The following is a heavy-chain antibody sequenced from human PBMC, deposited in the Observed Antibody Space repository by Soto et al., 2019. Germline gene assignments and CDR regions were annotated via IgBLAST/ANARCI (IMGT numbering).Heavy chain of an antibody. D-gene: IGHD3-3*01. CDR2: IIPIFGTA. Sequence: SVQVSCKASGGTFSSYAISWVRQAPGQGLEWMGGIIPIFGTANYAQKFQGRVTITADESMSTAYMELSSLRSEDKDVYYCASTLTYYDCWSGHRGFDPWGQGTLVTVA. V-gene: IGHV1-69*13. CDR3: ASTLTYYDCWSGHRGFDP. J-gene: IGHJ5*02. CDR1: GGTFSSYA.